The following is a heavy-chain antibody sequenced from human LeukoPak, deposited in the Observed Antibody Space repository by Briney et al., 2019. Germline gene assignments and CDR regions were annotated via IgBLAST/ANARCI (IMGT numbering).Heavy chain of an antibody. J-gene: IGHJ4*02. D-gene: IGHD3-22*01. CDR1: GYTFTGYY. CDR3: ARQGSSGYPRPYYFDY. V-gene: IGHV1-2*02. Sequence: GASVKVSCKASGYTFTGYYMHWVRKAPGQGLEWMGWINPNSGGTNYAQKFQGRVTMTRDTSISTAYMELSRLRSDDTAVYYCARQGSSGYPRPYYFDYWGQGTLVTVSS. CDR2: INPNSGGT.